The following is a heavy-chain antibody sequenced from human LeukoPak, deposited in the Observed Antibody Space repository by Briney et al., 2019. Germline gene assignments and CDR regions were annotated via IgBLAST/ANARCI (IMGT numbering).Heavy chain of an antibody. CDR3: ARVAKHFRGGLSFYYMDI. CDR2: IYYSGST. D-gene: IGHD3-10*01. CDR1: GGSLTNYY. V-gene: IGHV4-59*01. Sequence: SETLSLTCTVSGGSLTNYYWSWIRQPPGKGLDWIGHIYYSGSTNYNPSLKSRVTISLDTSKNQFSLKVISVTAADTAVYYCARVAKHFRGGLSFYYMDIWGKGTTVTISS. J-gene: IGHJ6*03.